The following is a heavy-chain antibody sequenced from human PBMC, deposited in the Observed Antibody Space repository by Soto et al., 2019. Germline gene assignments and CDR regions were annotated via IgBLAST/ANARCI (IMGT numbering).Heavy chain of an antibody. CDR1: GGSVSSGSYY. J-gene: IGHJ1*01. CDR3: ARARLGRFLEWFVPAY. Sequence: QVQLQESGPGLVKPSETLSLTCTVSGGSVSSGSYYWSWIRQPPGKGLEWMGYIYYSGSTNYNPSLKRRVTISVDTSTNRFSLKLSSVTAADTAVYYCARARLGRFLEWFVPAYWGQGTLVTVSS. V-gene: IGHV4-61*01. CDR2: IYYSGST. D-gene: IGHD3-3*01.